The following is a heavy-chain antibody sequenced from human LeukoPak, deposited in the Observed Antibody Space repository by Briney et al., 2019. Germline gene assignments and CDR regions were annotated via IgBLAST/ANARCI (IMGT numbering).Heavy chain of an antibody. J-gene: IGHJ4*02. CDR2: IYSGGST. CDR1: GFTVSSNY. Sequence: PGGSLRLSCAASGFTVSSNYMSWVRQAPGKGLEWVSVIYSGGSTYYADSVKGRFTISRDNSKNTLYLQMNSMRAEDTAVDYCARYRFLEWLAYFDYWGQGTLVTVSS. CDR3: ARYRFLEWLAYFDY. V-gene: IGHV3-53*01. D-gene: IGHD3-3*01.